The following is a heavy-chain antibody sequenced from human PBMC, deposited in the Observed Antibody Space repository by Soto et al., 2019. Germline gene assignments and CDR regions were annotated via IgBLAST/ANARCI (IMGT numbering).Heavy chain of an antibody. D-gene: IGHD3-22*01. Sequence: QVPLVQSGAEVKKPGSSVKVSCKASGGTFSSYAITWVRQAPGQGLEWMGGIIPIFGTANYAQKFQGRVTITADESTSTAYMELSSLRSEDTALYYCARDRGPSSGYYPYWFDPWGQGTLVTVSS. CDR2: IIPIFGTA. V-gene: IGHV1-69*12. CDR1: GGTFSSYA. J-gene: IGHJ5*02. CDR3: ARDRGPSSGYYPYWFDP.